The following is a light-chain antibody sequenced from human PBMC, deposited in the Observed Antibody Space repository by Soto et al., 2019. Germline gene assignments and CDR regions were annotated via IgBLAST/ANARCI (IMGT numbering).Light chain of an antibody. J-gene: IGLJ2*01. CDR1: SGHSSYA. V-gene: IGLV4-69*01. CDR2: LNSDGSH. CDR3: QTWGTGMV. Sequence: QLVLTQSPSGSPSLGASVKLTCTLSSGHSSYAIAWHQQQPEKGPRYLMKLNSDGSHSKGDGIPDRFSGSSSGAERYLTISSLQSEDEADYYCQTWGTGMVFGGGTKLTFL.